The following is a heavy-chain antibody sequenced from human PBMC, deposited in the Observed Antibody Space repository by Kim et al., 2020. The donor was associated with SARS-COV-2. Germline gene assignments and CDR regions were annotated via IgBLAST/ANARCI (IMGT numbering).Heavy chain of an antibody. CDR2: ISGSGGST. CDR3: AKDRISRITISGEDY. Sequence: GGSLRLSCAASGFTFSSYAMSWVRQAPGKGLEWVSAISGSGGSTYYADSVKGRFTISRDNSKNTLYLQMNSLRAEDTAVYYCAKDRISRITISGEDYWGQGTLVTVSS. J-gene: IGHJ4*02. V-gene: IGHV3-23*01. CDR1: GFTFSSYA. D-gene: IGHD3-3*01.